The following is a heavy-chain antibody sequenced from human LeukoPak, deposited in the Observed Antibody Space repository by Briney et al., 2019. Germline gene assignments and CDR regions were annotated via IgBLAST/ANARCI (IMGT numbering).Heavy chain of an antibody. CDR1: GFTFSSYS. Sequence: GGSLRLSYAASGFTFSSYSMNWVRQAPGKGLEWVSSISSSSSYIYYADSVKGRFTISRDNAKNSLYLQMNSLRAEDTAVYYCAREPTDCSGGSCYPGGWFDPWGQGTLVTVSS. J-gene: IGHJ5*02. CDR3: AREPTDCSGGSCYPGGWFDP. D-gene: IGHD2-15*01. V-gene: IGHV3-21*01. CDR2: ISSSSSYI.